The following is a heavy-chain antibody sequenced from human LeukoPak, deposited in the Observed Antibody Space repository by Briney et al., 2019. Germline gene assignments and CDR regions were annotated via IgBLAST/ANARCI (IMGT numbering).Heavy chain of an antibody. V-gene: IGHV3-53*01. J-gene: IGHJ4*02. CDR3: ARGAGSGWPLDK. Sequence: PGGSLRLSCAVSGFPVSSNFMSWVRQAPGKGLQSVSIMFSGGTTGYADSVRGRFSISRDSSQNTVSLQMNSLRVEDTAVYYCARGAGSGWPLDKWGQGTLVTVSS. D-gene: IGHD6-19*01. CDR2: MFSGGTT. CDR1: GFPVSSNF.